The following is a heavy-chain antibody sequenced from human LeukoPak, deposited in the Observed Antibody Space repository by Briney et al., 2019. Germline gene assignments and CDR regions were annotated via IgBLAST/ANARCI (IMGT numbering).Heavy chain of an antibody. J-gene: IGHJ6*03. Sequence: SETLSLTCTVSGYSISSGYYWGWIRQPPGKGLEWIGSIYHSGSTYYNPSLKSRVTISVDTSKNQFSLKLSSVTAADTAVYYCARGRGYSGYFGYYYMDVWGKGTTVTISS. D-gene: IGHD5-12*01. V-gene: IGHV4-38-2*02. CDR3: ARGRGYSGYFGYYYMDV. CDR1: GYSISSGYY. CDR2: IYHSGST.